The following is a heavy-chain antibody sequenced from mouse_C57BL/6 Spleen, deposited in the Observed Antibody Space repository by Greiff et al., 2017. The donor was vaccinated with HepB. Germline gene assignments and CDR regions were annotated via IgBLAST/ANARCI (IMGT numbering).Heavy chain of an antibody. V-gene: IGHV1-22*01. Sequence: EVKLQESGPELVKPGASVKMSCKASGYTFTDYNMHWVKQSHGKSLEWIGYINPNNGGTSYNQKFKGKATLTVNKSSSTAYMELRSLTSEDSAVYYCARSGGFLLLLDYWGQGTTLTVSS. CDR3: ARSGGFLLLLDY. J-gene: IGHJ2*01. D-gene: IGHD1-1*01. CDR2: INPNNGGT. CDR1: GYTFTDYN.